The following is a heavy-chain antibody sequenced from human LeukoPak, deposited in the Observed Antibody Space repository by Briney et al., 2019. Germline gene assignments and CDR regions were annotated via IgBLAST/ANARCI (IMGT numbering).Heavy chain of an antibody. CDR2: IYSGGST. CDR3: ARKDFWSGSYYGMDV. Sequence: GGSLRLSCAASGFIVSSNYMSWVRQAPGKGLEWVSVIYSGGSTYYADSVKGRFTISRDNSKNTLYLQMNSLRAEDTAVYYCARKDFWSGSYYGMDVWGQGTTVTVSS. D-gene: IGHD3-3*01. CDR1: GFIVSSNY. V-gene: IGHV3-66*01. J-gene: IGHJ6*02.